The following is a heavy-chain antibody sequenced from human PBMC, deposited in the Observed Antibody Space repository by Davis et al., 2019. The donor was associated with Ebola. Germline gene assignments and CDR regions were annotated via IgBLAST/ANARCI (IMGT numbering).Heavy chain of an antibody. CDR1: GYSFISYW. D-gene: IGHD4-11*01. V-gene: IGHV5-51*01. J-gene: IGHJ5*01. CDR2: IYPGDSDT. CDR3: ARQADYTFDS. Sequence: PGGSLRLSCKGSGYSFISYWIGWVRQMPGKGLEWMGIIYPGDSDTTYSASFQGLVTISVDKSSSTAYLQWTSVKAPDTAMYYCARQADYTFDSWGQGTLVTVSS.